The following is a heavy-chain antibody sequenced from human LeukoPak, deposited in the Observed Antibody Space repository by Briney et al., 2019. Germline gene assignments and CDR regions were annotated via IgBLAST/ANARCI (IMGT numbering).Heavy chain of an antibody. V-gene: IGHV1-18*01. CDR2: ISAYNGNT. J-gene: IGHJ4*02. CDR3: ARDLKAGTLRGALAD. CDR1: GYTFTSYG. D-gene: IGHD6-13*01. Sequence: GASVKVSCKASGYTFTSYGISWVRQAPGQGLEWMGWISAYNGNTNYAQKLQGRVTMTTDTSTSTAYMELRSLRSDDTAVYYCARDLKAGTLRGALADWGQGTLVTVSS.